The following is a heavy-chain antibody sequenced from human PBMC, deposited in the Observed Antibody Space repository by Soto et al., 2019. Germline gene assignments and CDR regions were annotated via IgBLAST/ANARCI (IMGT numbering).Heavy chain of an antibody. Sequence: EVQLVESGGGLVQPGGSLRLSCAASGFTFSSYEMNWVRLAPGKGLEWVSYISSSGSTTNYAEPVKGRFTISRDNAKNSLYLQMTSLRAEDTAVYYCATRSGGGGAFDIWGQGTMVTVSS. CDR2: ISSSGSTT. J-gene: IGHJ3*02. CDR3: ATRSGGGGAFDI. V-gene: IGHV3-48*03. CDR1: GFTFSSYE. D-gene: IGHD3-10*01.